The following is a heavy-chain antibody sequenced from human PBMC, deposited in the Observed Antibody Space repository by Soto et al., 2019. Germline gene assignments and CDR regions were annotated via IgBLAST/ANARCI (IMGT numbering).Heavy chain of an antibody. CDR3: ARVGGEWLSDFYYYYYYGMDV. V-gene: IGHV1-18*01. CDR2: ISAYNGNT. CDR1: GYTFTSYG. D-gene: IGHD3-3*01. Sequence: ASVKVSCKASGYTFTSYGISWVRQAPGRGLEWMGWISAYNGNTNYAQKLQGRVTMTTDTSTSTAYMELRSLRSDDTAVYYCARVGGEWLSDFYYYYYYGMDVWGQGTTVTVSS. J-gene: IGHJ6*02.